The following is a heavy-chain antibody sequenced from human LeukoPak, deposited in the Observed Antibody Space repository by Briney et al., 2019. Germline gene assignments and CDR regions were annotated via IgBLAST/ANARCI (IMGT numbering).Heavy chain of an antibody. J-gene: IGHJ4*02. CDR1: GGSISSGGYY. D-gene: IGHD3-9*01. CDR2: IYYSGST. Sequence: SETLSPTCTVSGGSISSGGYYWSWIRQHPGKGLEWIGYIYYSGSTYYNPSLKSRVTISVDTSKNQFSLKLSSVTAADTAVYYCARIYYDILTGYVTFDYWGQGTLVTVSS. V-gene: IGHV4-31*03. CDR3: ARIYYDILTGYVTFDY.